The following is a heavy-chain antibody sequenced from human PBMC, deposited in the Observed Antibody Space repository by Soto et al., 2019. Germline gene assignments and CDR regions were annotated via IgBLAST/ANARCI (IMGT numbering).Heavy chain of an antibody. CDR1: GVSVSANVY. V-gene: IGHV4-61*01. J-gene: IGHJ4*02. Sequence: QVQLQESGPGLVKPSETLSLTCTVSGVSVSANVYWSWIRQSPGKGLEWIGCSYYRGGAKYNPSPKSGVPIPLDTPKIKFSRRLDSVTATNTAVYFCARDLGQGTTPGHNSFDYWAREPWSPSPQ. CDR2: SYYRGGA. D-gene: IGHD1-1*01. CDR3: ARDLGQGTTPGHNSFDY.